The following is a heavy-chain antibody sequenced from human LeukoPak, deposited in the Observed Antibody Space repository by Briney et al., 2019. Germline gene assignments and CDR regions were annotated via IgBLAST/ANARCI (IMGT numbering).Heavy chain of an antibody. J-gene: IGHJ4*02. V-gene: IGHV4-59*01. Sequence: SETLSLTCTVSGGSINSYYWSWIRQPPGKGLEWVGYIYYSGSTNYKPSLKRRVTISVDTSKNQFSLKVSSVTAADTTVYYCASSRSSSGWSLIDYWGQGALVTVSS. D-gene: IGHD6-19*01. CDR2: IYYSGST. CDR3: ASSRSSSGWSLIDY. CDR1: GGSINSYY.